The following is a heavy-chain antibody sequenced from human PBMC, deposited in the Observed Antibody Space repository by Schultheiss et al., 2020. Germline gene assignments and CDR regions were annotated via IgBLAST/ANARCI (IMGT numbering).Heavy chain of an antibody. CDR2: ISSSSSYI. D-gene: IGHD3-9*01. CDR3: AKEKGYDILTGPAWYFDL. V-gene: IGHV3-21*01. Sequence: GESLKISCAASGFTVSSHYMNWVRQAPGKGLEWVSSISSSSSYIYYADSVKGRFTISRDNAKNSLYLQMNSLRAEDTAVYYCAKEKGYDILTGPAWYFDLWGRGTLVTVSS. J-gene: IGHJ2*01. CDR1: GFTVSSHY.